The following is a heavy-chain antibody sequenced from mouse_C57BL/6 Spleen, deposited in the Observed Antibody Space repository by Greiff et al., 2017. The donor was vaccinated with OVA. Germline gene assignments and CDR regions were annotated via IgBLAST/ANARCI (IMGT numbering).Heavy chain of an antibody. CDR2: INPSSGYT. J-gene: IGHJ3*01. V-gene: IGHV1-4*01. CDR1: GYTFTSYT. D-gene: IGHD3-2*02. CDR3: ARGDSSGPGVPWFAY. Sequence: QVQLQQSGAELARPGASVKMSCKASGYTFTSYTMHWVKQRPGQGLEWIGYINPSSGYTKYNQKFKDKATLTADNSSSTAYMQLSSLTSEDSAVYYCARGDSSGPGVPWFAYWGQGTLVTVSA.